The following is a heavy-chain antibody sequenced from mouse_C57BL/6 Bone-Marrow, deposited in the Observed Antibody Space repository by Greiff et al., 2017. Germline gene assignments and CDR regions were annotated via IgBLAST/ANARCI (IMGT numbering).Heavy chain of an antibody. V-gene: IGHV14-2*01. CDR2: IDPDDGET. Sequence: VQLQQSGAELVKPGASVKLSCTASGFNFTDYYIHWVKQRPEQGLEWIGRIDPDDGETNYAPKFQDKATITADTSSNAAYLQLSSLTSEDTAVYYWTRSLNDYGTDFWDQGTALTVTA. CDR1: GFNFTDYY. CDR3: TRSLNDYGTDF. J-gene: IGHJ2*01. D-gene: IGHD1-1*01.